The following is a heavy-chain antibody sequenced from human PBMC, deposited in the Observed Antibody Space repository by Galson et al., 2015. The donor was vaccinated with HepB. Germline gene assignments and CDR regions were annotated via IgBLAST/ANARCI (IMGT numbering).Heavy chain of an antibody. CDR3: ARDTGWNDKDYYYGMDV. CDR1: GDSVSSNSAA. J-gene: IGHJ6*02. Sequence: CAISGDSVSSNSAAWNWIRQSPSRGLEWLGRTYYRSKWYNDYAVSVKSRITINPDTSKNQFSLQLNSVTPEDTAVYYCARDTGWNDKDYYYGMDVWGQGTTVTVSS. V-gene: IGHV6-1*01. CDR2: TYYRSKWYN. D-gene: IGHD1-1*01.